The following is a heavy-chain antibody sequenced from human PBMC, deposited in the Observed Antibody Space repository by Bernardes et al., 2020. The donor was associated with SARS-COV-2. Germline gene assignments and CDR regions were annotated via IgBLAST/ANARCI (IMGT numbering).Heavy chain of an antibody. V-gene: IGHV3-53*01. CDR3: ARDKYQRMLFDVYYYGMDV. CDR1: GFTVSSNY. J-gene: IGHJ6*02. CDR2: IYSGGST. D-gene: IGHD2-2*01. Sequence: GGSLRLSCAASGFTVSSNYMSWVRQAPGKGLEWVSVIYSGGSTYYADSVKGPFTISRDNSKNTLYLQMNSLRAEDTAVYYCARDKYQRMLFDVYYYGMDVWGQGTTVTVSS.